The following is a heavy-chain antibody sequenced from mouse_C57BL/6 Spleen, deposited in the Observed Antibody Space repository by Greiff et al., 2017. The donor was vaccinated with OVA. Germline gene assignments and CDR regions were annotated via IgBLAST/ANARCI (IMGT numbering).Heavy chain of an antibody. J-gene: IGHJ2*01. Sequence: QVQLQQSGAELVRPGASVTLSCKASGYTFTDYEMHWVKQTPVHGLEWIGAIDPETGGTAYNQKFKGKAILTADKSSSTAYMELRSLTSEDSAVYYCTRSGLGYYFDYWGQGTTLTVSS. CDR1: GYTFTDYE. D-gene: IGHD3-3*01. CDR2: IDPETGGT. V-gene: IGHV1-15*01. CDR3: TRSGLGYYFDY.